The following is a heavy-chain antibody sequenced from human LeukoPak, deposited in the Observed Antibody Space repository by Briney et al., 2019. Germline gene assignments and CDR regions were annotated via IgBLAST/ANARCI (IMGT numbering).Heavy chain of an antibody. CDR2: ISSSSSTI. CDR1: GFTFRSYS. V-gene: IGHV3-48*01. CDR3: AKDLVIRAVAGT. Sequence: GGSLRLSCAASGFTFRSYSMNWVRQAPGKGLEWVSYISSSSSTIYYADSVKGRFTISRDNAKNSLYLQMNSLRAEDTAVYYCAKDLVIRAVAGTWGQGTLVTVSS. J-gene: IGHJ5*02. D-gene: IGHD6-19*01.